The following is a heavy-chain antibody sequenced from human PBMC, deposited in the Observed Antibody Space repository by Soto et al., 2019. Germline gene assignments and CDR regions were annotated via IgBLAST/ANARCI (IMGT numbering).Heavy chain of an antibody. J-gene: IGHJ4*02. CDR3: AATYYYDSSGYDALDY. CDR1: GGSISSGDYY. D-gene: IGHD3-22*01. CDR2: IYYSGST. V-gene: IGHV4-30-4*01. Sequence: SETLSLTCTVSGGSISSGDYYWSWIRQPPGKGLEWIGYIYYSGSTYYNPSLKSRVTISVDTSKNQSSLKLSSVTAADTAVYYCAATYYYDSSGYDALDYWGQGTLVTVSS.